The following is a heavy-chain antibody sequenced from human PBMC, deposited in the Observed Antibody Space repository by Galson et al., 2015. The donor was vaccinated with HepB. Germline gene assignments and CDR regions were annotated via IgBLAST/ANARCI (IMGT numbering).Heavy chain of an antibody. V-gene: IGHV3-21*01. CDR1: GFTFSSYS. CDR2: ISSSSSYI. D-gene: IGHD1-14*01. CDR3: ASDRYHQSYFDY. Sequence: SLRLSCAASGFTFSSYSMNWVRQAPGKGLEWVSSISSSSSYIYYADSVKGRFTISRDNAKNSLYLQMNSLRAEDTAVYYCASDRYHQSYFDYWGQGTLVTVSS. J-gene: IGHJ4*02.